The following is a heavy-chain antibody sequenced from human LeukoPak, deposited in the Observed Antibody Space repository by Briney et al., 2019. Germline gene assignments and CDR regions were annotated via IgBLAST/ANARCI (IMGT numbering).Heavy chain of an antibody. CDR3: ARVGSSSSKHYYYMDV. J-gene: IGHJ6*03. D-gene: IGHD6-6*01. V-gene: IGHV4-59*12. Sequence: PSETLSLTCTVSGGSISPYYWSWIRQPPGKGLEWIGYIYYSGSTNYNPSLKSRVIISVDTSKNQFSLKLSSVTAADTAVYYCARVGSSSSKHYYYMDVWGKGTTVTVSS. CDR2: IYYSGST. CDR1: GGSISPYY.